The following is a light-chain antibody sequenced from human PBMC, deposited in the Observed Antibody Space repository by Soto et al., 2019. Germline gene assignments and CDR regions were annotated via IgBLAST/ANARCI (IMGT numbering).Light chain of an antibody. V-gene: IGKV1-39*01. J-gene: IGKJ4*01. CDR3: QQSYTSPLT. CDR2: AAS. CDR1: QTISSY. Sequence: DIQMTQSPSSLCASVGDRVTITCRASQTISSYLNWYQQKPGKAPKLLIYAASSLQSGVPSRFSGSGSGTDFTLTITSLHPEDFATYYCQQSYTSPLTFGGGTKVDIK.